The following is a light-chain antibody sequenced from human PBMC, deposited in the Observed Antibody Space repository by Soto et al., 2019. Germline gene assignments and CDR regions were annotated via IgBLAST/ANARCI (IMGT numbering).Light chain of an antibody. CDR1: SSDVGGFNY. V-gene: IGLV2-14*03. CDR3: TSWTSTSTYV. J-gene: IGLJ1*01. CDR2: DVF. Sequence: QSVLTQDASVPGSPGQSITISCTGTSSDVGGFNYVSWYQQHPGKAPKLMIYDVFTRPSGVSNRLSGSKSGNTASLTISALQAEDEADYYCTSWTSTSTYVFGSGTKVTVL.